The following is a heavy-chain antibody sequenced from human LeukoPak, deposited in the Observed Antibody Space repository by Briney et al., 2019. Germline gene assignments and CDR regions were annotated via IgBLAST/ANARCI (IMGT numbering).Heavy chain of an antibody. J-gene: IGHJ3*02. D-gene: IGHD3-16*01. CDR3: AKEITLDAFDI. CDR2: IWYDGSNK. V-gene: IGHV3-33*06. Sequence: PGGSLRLSCAASGFTFSSYSMHWVRQAPGKGLEWVAVIWYDGSNKYYADSVKGRFTISRDNSKNTLYLQMNSLRAEDTAVYYCAKEITLDAFDIWGQGTMVTVSS. CDR1: GFTFSSYS.